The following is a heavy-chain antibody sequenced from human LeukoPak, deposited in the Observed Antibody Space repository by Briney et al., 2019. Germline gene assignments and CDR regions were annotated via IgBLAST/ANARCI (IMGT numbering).Heavy chain of an antibody. CDR3: ARGVVPAALGSYGMDV. CDR2: ISAYNGDT. V-gene: IGHV1-18*01. Sequence: EASVKVSCKASGYTFTSYAISWVRQAPGQGLEWMGWISAYNGDTNFAQSLQGRVTLTTDTSTSTAYMELRSLTSDDTAVYYCARGVVPAALGSYGMDVWGQGTTVTVSS. D-gene: IGHD2-2*01. J-gene: IGHJ6*02. CDR1: GYTFTSYA.